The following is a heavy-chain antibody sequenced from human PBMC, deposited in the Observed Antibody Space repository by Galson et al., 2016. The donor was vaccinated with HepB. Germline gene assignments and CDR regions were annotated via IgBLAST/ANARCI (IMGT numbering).Heavy chain of an antibody. V-gene: IGHV3-23*01. Sequence: SLRLSCAASGFRFSSYAVSWVRQAPGQGLEWVSGLSGSGGRTQYADHVKGRFTISRDNSKNTVYLPMNSLKVEDTALYYCAKDGYFASGSALYGMDVWGQGTTVTVSS. CDR1: GFRFSSYA. J-gene: IGHJ6*02. CDR2: LSGSGGRT. CDR3: AKDGYFASGSALYGMDV. D-gene: IGHD3-10*01.